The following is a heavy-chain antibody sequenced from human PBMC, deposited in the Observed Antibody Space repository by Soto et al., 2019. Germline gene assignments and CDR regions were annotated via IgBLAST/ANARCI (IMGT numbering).Heavy chain of an antibody. CDR3: AKGVGRFLEWLSHRELYYFDY. J-gene: IGHJ4*02. D-gene: IGHD3-3*01. V-gene: IGHV3-23*01. Sequence: GGSLRLSCAASGFTFSSYAMSWVRQAPGKGLEWVSAISGSGGSTYYADSVKGRFTISRDNSKNTLYLQMNSLRAEDTAVYYCAKGVGRFLEWLSHRELYYFDYWGQGTLVTVSS. CDR1: GFTFSSYA. CDR2: ISGSGGST.